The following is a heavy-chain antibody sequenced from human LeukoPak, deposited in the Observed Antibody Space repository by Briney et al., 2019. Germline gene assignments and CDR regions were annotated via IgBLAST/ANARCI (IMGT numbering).Heavy chain of an antibody. Sequence: SETLSLTCTVSGGSISSYYWSWIRQTPGKGLEWIGYIYYSGSTNYNPSLKSRVTISVDTSKNQFSLKLSSVTAADTAVYYCASGYCGGDCNFDYWGQGTLVTVSS. CDR2: IYYSGST. D-gene: IGHD2-21*02. J-gene: IGHJ4*02. CDR1: GGSISSYY. V-gene: IGHV4-59*01. CDR3: ASGYCGGDCNFDY.